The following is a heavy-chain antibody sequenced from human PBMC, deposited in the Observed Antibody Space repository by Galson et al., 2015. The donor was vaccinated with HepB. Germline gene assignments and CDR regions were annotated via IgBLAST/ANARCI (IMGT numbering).Heavy chain of an antibody. V-gene: IGHV3-23*01. CDR3: AKGGFLEWLGYYYYYYGMDV. CDR1: GFTFSSYA. D-gene: IGHD3-3*01. Sequence: SLRLSCAASGFTFSSYAMSWVRQAPGKGLEWVSAISGSGGSTYYADSVKGRFTISRDNSKNTLYLQMNSLRAEDTAVYYCAKGGFLEWLGYYYYYYGMDVWGQGTTVTVSS. J-gene: IGHJ6*02. CDR2: ISGSGGST.